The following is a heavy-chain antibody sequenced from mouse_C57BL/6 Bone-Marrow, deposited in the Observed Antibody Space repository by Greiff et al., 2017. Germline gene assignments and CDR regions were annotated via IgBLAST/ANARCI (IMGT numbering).Heavy chain of an antibody. CDR2: ISDGGSYT. CDR3: ARDGNPFDY. CDR1: GFTFSSYA. D-gene: IGHD2-1*01. J-gene: IGHJ2*01. V-gene: IGHV5-4*01. Sequence: EVQLVESGGGLVKPGGSLKLSCAASGFTFSSYAMSWVRQTPEKRLEWVATISDGGSYTYYPDNVKGRFTISRDNAKNNLYLQMSHLKSEDTAMYYCARDGNPFDYWGQGTTLTVSS.